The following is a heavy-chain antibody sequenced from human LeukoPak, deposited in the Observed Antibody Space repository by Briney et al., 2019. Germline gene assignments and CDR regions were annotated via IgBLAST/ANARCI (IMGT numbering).Heavy chain of an antibody. V-gene: IGHV1-46*01. CDR1: GYTFTSYY. CDR2: INPSGGST. Sequence: ASVKVSCKGSGYTFTSYYMHWVRQAPGQGLEWMGIINPSGGSTSYAQKFQGRVTMTRDMSTSTVYMELSSLRSEDTAVYYCARQGSQLLLGNDYWGQGTLVTVSS. D-gene: IGHD2-2*01. CDR3: ARQGSQLLLGNDY. J-gene: IGHJ4*02.